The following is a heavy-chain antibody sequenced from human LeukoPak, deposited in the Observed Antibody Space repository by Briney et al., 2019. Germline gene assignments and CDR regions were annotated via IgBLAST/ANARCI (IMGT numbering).Heavy chain of an antibody. J-gene: IGHJ3*02. CDR3: ARGMVIRYCTNGVCPGNRRADDAFDI. CDR2: INPNSGVA. Sequence: GAAVKVSCKASGYTFSGYYIHWVRQAPGQGLEWMGWINPNSGVANNAQKFQARVSMTRDTSINTVYMELTRLRSDDTAVYYCARGMVIRYCTNGVCPGNRRADDAFDIWGQGTMVTVSS. CDR1: GYTFSGYY. D-gene: IGHD2-8*01. V-gene: IGHV1-2*02.